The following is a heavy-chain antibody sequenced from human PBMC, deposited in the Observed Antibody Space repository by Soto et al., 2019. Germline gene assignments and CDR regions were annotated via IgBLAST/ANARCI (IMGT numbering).Heavy chain of an antibody. J-gene: IGHJ4*02. V-gene: IGHV1-18*01. CDR3: ARDGPPADS. Sequence: QVQLVQSGAEVKKPGASVKVSCRASGYTFSSYAISWVPQAPGQGLEWMGWISAYNGNTKYAQKLQGRVTMTTDTSTSRAYMEVRRLKSDDTAVYYCARDGPPADSWGQGHMVTVSP. CDR1: GYTFSSYA. CDR2: ISAYNGNT.